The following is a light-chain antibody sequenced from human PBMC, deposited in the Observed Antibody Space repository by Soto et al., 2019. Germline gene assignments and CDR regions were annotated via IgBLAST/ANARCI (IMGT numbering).Light chain of an antibody. V-gene: IGLV2-23*02. CDR1: SSDVGSYNL. Sequence: QSALTQPASVSGSPGQSITISCTGTSSDVGSYNLVSWYQQHPGKAPKPMIYEVSKRPSGVSNRFSGSKSGNTASLTISGLQAEDEADYYCCSYAGSSTLFGGGTQLTVL. J-gene: IGLJ3*02. CDR2: EVS. CDR3: CSYAGSSTL.